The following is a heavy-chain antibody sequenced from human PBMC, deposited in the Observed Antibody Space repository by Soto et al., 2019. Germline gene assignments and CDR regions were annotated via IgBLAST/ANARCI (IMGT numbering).Heavy chain of an antibody. V-gene: IGHV3-33*01. CDR1: GFIFSNFG. CDR2: ISSDEKIK. Sequence: GGSLRLSCVASGFIFSNFGMHWVRQDPGKGLEWVAVISSDEKIKQYADSVRGRFAISRDNSKNTLYLQMTSLRAEDTAIYYSARGLRSVLDYWGQGTLVTVSS. CDR3: ARGLRSVLDY. J-gene: IGHJ4*02.